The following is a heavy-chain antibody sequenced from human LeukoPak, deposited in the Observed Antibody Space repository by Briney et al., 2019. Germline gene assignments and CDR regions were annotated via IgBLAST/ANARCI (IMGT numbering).Heavy chain of an antibody. D-gene: IGHD5-18*01. CDR1: GGSISSYQ. CDR2: IYYSGSA. J-gene: IGHJ4*02. CDR3: ARVDSTYGYAGGNYFDS. V-gene: IGHV4-59*08. Sequence: PSETLSLTCTVSGGSISSYQWSWIRQPPGKGLEWIGNIYYSGSANYNPSLKSRVTISVDTSKNQFSLKLSSVTAADTAVYYCARVDSTYGYAGGNYFDSWGQGTLVTVSS.